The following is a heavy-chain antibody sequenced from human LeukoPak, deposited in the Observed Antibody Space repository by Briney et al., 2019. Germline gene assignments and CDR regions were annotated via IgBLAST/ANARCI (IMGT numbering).Heavy chain of an antibody. Sequence: PSETLSLTCTVSGGSINSYYWIWIRQPAGKGLEWIGSIYASGSTNYNPSLKNRVTMSVDTSKNQFSLKLRSVTAADTAVYYCARRMFSNGGYDYWGQGTLVTV. CDR2: IYASGST. CDR1: GGSINSYY. V-gene: IGHV4-4*07. D-gene: IGHD3-22*01. CDR3: ARRMFSNGGYDY. J-gene: IGHJ4*02.